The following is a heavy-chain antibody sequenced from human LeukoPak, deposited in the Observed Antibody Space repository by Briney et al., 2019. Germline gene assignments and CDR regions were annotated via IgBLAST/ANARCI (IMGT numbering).Heavy chain of an antibody. CDR1: GGTFSSYA. CDR2: IIPIFGTA. J-gene: IGHJ6*02. V-gene: IGHV1-69*13. D-gene: IGHD2-2*01. Sequence: SVKVSCKASGGTFSSYAISWVRQAPGQGLEWMGGIIPIFGTANYAQKFQGRVTITADESTSTAYMELSSLGSEDTAVYYCARGLVSSTSCYSVCYYYGMDVWGQGTTVTVSS. CDR3: ARGLVSSTSCYSVCYYYGMDV.